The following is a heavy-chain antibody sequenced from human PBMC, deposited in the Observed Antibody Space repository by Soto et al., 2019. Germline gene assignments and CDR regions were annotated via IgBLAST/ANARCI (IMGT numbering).Heavy chain of an antibody. Sequence: DSVKVSCKASGYTFSNYGISWVRQAPGQGLEWMGWSSGYNVNTKYAQKLQGRVTMTTDTSTSTAYMELRSLRSDDTAVYYCARSSGGSCYSGVVCWFDPWGQGTLLTVSS. CDR3: ARSSGGSCYSGVVCWFDP. CDR1: GYTFSNYG. D-gene: IGHD2-15*01. V-gene: IGHV1-18*01. CDR2: SSGYNVNT. J-gene: IGHJ5*02.